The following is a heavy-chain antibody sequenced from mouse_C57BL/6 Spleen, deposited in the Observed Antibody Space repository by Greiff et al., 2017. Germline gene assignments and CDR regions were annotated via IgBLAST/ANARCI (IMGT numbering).Heavy chain of an antibody. V-gene: IGHV1-64*01. Sequence: QVQLQQSGAELVKPGASVKLSCKASGYTFTSYWMHWVKQRPGQGLEWIGMIHPNSGSTNYNEKFKSKATLTVDKSSSTAYMQLSSLTSEDSAVYYCARRAGTWGDYFDYWGQGTLSQSPQ. CDR3: ARRAGTWGDYFDY. J-gene: IGHJ2*01. CDR1: GYTFTSYW. D-gene: IGHD4-1*01. CDR2: IHPNSGST.